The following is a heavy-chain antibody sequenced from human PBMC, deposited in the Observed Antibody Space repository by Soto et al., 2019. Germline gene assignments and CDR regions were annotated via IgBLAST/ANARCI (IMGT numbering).Heavy chain of an antibody. V-gene: IGHV1-69*13. CDR1: GFAFSSYA. D-gene: IGHD6-6*01. Sequence: ASLKVSCKSSGFAFSSYAISWVRQSPGQGLEWMGGIIPIFGTANYAQKFQGRVTITADESTSTAYMELSSLRSEDTAVYYCASSCIAARSTEFDYWGQGTLVTVSS. CDR2: IIPIFGTA. CDR3: ASSCIAARSTEFDY. J-gene: IGHJ4*02.